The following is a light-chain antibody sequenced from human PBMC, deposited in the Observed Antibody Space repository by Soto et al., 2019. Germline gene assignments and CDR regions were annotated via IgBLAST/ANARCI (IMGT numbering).Light chain of an antibody. V-gene: IGKV1-39*01. CDR1: QSIGVF. Sequence: DIQMTQSPPSLSASVGDRVTITCRASQSIGVFLNWYQVRPGRAPKLLIHVASSLQTGAPSRFSGSGSGKDFTLTISSLQPEDFATYYCHQTYANPWTFGHGTKVEIX. CDR3: HQTYANPWT. CDR2: VAS. J-gene: IGKJ1*01.